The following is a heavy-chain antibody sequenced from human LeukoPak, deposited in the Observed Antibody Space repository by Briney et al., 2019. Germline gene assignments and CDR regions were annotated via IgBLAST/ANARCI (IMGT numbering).Heavy chain of an antibody. CDR2: IYHSGST. Sequence: SETLSLTRAVSGYSTSSGYYWGWIRQPPGKGLEWIGSIYHSGSTYYNPSLKSRVTISVDTSKNQFSLKLSSVTAADTAVYYCARRGSSSWYFDYWGQGTLVTVSS. J-gene: IGHJ4*02. V-gene: IGHV4-38-2*01. CDR3: ARRGSSSWYFDY. D-gene: IGHD6-13*01. CDR1: GYSTSSGYY.